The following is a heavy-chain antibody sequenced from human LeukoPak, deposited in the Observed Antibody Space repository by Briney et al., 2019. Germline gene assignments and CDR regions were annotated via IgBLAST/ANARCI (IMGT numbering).Heavy chain of an antibody. CDR1: GFTFSSYG. Sequence: GGSLRLSCAASGFTFSSYGMHWVRQALGKGLEWVAVISYDGSNKYYADSVKGRFTISRDNSKNTLYLQMNSLRAEDTAVYYCARDMTTVTTSYFDYWGQGTLVTVSS. CDR3: ARDMTTVTTSYFDY. D-gene: IGHD4-17*01. J-gene: IGHJ4*02. CDR2: ISYDGSNK. V-gene: IGHV3-30*03.